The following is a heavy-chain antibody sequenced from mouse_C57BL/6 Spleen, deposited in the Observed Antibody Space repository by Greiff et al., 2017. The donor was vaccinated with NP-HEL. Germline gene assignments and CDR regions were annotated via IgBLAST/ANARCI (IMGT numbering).Heavy chain of an antibody. Sequence: VQLQQSGPGLVKPSQSLSLTCSVTGYSITSGYYWNWIRQFPGNKLEWMGYISYDGSNNYNPSLKNRISITRDTSKNQFFLKLNSVTTEDTATYYCASFGSSYWWGQGTTLTVSS. CDR2: ISYDGSN. V-gene: IGHV3-6*01. CDR3: ASFGSSYW. J-gene: IGHJ2*01. CDR1: GYSITSGYY. D-gene: IGHD1-1*01.